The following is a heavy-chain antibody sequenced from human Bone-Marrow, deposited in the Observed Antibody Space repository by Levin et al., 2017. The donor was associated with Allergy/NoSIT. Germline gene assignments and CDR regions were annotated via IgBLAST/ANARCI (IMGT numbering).Heavy chain of an antibody. CDR1: GFTFSSFA. Sequence: PGGSLRLSCAASGFTFSSFAMHWVRQVPGKGLEWVAVISADGSNINYADYVKGRFTISRDHSNNTLYLQMNSLRPGDTAVYYCARDEYYHVLTGFPHYFDYWGQGTLVTVSS. CDR2: ISADGSNI. CDR3: ARDEYYHVLTGFPHYFDY. D-gene: IGHD3-9*01. J-gene: IGHJ4*02. V-gene: IGHV3-30-3*01.